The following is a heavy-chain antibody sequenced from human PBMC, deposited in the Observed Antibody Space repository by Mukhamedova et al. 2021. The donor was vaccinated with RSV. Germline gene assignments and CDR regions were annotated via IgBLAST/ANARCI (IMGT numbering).Heavy chain of an antibody. V-gene: IGHV3-11*06. D-gene: IGHD3-10*01. Sequence: AEYMGGRFTISRDNAKNSLYLQMNSLRAEDTAVYYCARDGDRDYDGSGRLLNWFDCWGQGTLVTVSS. CDR3: ARDGDRDYDGSGRLLNWFDC. J-gene: IGHJ5*01.